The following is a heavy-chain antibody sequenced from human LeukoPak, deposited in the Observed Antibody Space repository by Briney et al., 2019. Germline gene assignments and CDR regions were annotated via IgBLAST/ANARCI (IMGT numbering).Heavy chain of an antibody. D-gene: IGHD5-24*01. CDR3: TRVGYIDEGIDY. Sequence: GGSLRLSCAASGFTFSNAWMNWVRQAPGKGLEWVANIKQDGSKKSYVDSVKGRFTISRDNAKNSLYLQMNSLRAEDTAIYYCTRVGYIDEGIDYWGQGNLVTVSS. V-gene: IGHV3-7*04. CDR1: GFTFSNAW. J-gene: IGHJ4*02. CDR2: IKQDGSKK.